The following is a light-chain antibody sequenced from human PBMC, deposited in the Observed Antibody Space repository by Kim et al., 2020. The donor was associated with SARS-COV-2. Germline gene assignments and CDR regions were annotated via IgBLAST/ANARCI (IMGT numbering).Light chain of an antibody. CDR3: SSYTRNINNVL. CDR2: EVT. V-gene: IGLV2-18*02. J-gene: IGLJ2*01. CDR1: SSEVGGNYNR. Sequence: SVTMSCTGSSSEVGGNYNRVAWYQQSPGTAPKIIIYEVTNRPSGVPDRFSGSKSGNTASLTISGLQAEDEADYYCSSYTRNINNVLFGGGTQLTVL.